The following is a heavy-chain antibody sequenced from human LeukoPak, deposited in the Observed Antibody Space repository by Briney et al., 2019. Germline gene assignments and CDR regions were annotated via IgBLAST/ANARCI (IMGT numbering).Heavy chain of an antibody. D-gene: IGHD3-10*01. Sequence: SGTLSLTCAVSGGSISSSNWWSWVRQPPGKGLEWIGEIYHSGSTNYNPSLKSRVTISVDTSKNQFSLKLSSVTAADTAVYYCARDPYGSGSFDYWGQGTLVTVSS. CDR2: IYHSGST. V-gene: IGHV4-4*02. CDR3: ARDPYGSGSFDY. J-gene: IGHJ4*02. CDR1: GGSISSSNW.